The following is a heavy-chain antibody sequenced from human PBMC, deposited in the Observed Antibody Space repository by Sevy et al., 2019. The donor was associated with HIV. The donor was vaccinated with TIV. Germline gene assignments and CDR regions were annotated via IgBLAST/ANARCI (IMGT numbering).Heavy chain of an antibody. CDR2: ISSNGLSK. CDR1: GFRFDYYA. V-gene: IGHV3-23*01. D-gene: IGHD3-3*01. CDR3: AKDVPRGFCSAYSPRYFDY. Sequence: GGSLRLSCAVSGFRFDYYAMTWVRQAPGKGLEWVSTISSNGLSKYSTDSVKRRFTIFRDNFKNTLYLQMNSLRVEDTDVYFCAKDVPRGFCSAYSPRYFDYWGQGSLVTVSS. J-gene: IGHJ4*02.